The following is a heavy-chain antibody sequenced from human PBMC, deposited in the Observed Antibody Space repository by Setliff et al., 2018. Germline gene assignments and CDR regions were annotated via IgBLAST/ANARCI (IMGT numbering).Heavy chain of an antibody. J-gene: IGHJ1*01. D-gene: IGHD3-16*01. Sequence: ASVKVSCKSSGYTFTSYGISWMRQAPGQGLEWMGWSSAYNGKTQYAQKFQGRVTMTTDTSTSTAYMELMSLTSDDTALYFCTRSRGPRVVLAADFHLWGQGPLVTASS. CDR1: GYTFTSYG. V-gene: IGHV1-18*01. CDR2: SSAYNGKT. CDR3: TRSRGPRVVLAADFHL.